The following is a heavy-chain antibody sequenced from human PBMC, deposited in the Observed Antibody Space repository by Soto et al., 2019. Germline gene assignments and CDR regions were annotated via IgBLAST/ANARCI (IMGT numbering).Heavy chain of an antibody. CDR1: GYTFTSYY. D-gene: IGHD6-19*01. Sequence: ASVKVSCKASGYTFTSYYMHWVRQAPGQGLEWMGWINPNSGGTNYAQKFQGWVTMTRDTSISTAYMELSRLRSDDTAVYYCARDGSSGWHGMDVWGQGTTVTVSS. J-gene: IGHJ6*02. V-gene: IGHV1-2*04. CDR2: INPNSGGT. CDR3: ARDGSSGWHGMDV.